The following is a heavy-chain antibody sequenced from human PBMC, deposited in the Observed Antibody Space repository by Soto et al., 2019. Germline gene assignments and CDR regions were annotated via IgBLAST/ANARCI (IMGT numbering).Heavy chain of an antibody. CDR1: GFTFSDYA. CDR2: INSNGGST. CDR3: ARVIGSYTMYQNRYCEP. J-gene: IGHJ5*02. Sequence: EVQLVESGGGLVQPGGSLRLSCAASGFTFSDYAMFWVRQAPGKGLDYVSGINSNGGSTSYANSVKGRFSISRDNSKNTLYLQMGSLRAEDMAVYYCARVIGSYTMYQNRYCEPLGQGTLVPVSS. D-gene: IGHD3-10*01. V-gene: IGHV3-64*01.